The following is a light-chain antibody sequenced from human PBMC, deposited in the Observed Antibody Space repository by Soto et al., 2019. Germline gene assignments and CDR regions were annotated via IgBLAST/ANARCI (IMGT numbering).Light chain of an antibody. CDR1: SGDVGSYDL. J-gene: IGLJ1*01. CDR2: EAN. CDR3: CSYAGSGTYV. Sequence: QSVLTQPASVSGSPGQSISVSCTGTSGDVGSYDLVSWYQRHPGKAPKLIIHEANKRPSWVSNRFSGSKSGNTASLTISGLQAEDEADYYCCSYAGSGTYVFGTGTKVTVL. V-gene: IGLV2-23*01.